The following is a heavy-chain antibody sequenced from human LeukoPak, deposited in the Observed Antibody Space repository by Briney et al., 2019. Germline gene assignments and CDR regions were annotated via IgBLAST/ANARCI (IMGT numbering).Heavy chain of an antibody. D-gene: IGHD3-9*01. CDR3: AKDSYYDILTHFDY. CDR1: GFTFDDYA. CDR2: ISWNSGSI. J-gene: IGHJ4*02. Sequence: GGSLRLSCAASGFTFDDYAMPWVRQAPGKGLEWVSGISWNSGSIGYADSVKGRFTISRDNAKNSLYLQMNSLRAEDTALYYCAKDSYYDILTHFDYWGQGTLVTVSS. V-gene: IGHV3-9*01.